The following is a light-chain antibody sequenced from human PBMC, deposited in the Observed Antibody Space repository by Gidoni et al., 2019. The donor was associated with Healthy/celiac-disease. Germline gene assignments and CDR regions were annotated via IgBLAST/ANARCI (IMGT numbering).Light chain of an antibody. J-gene: IGKJ3*01. CDR1: QQTSNY. CDR2: YAS. V-gene: IGKV1-33*01. CDR3: QQYDNLLGT. Sequence: DIQMTQSPSSLSASVGDRVTITCQASQQTSNYLNWNQPKPGKVPKLLIYYASNLETGVPSRFSGSGSGTDFTFTISSVQPEDIATYYCQQYDNLLGTFGPGTKVDIK.